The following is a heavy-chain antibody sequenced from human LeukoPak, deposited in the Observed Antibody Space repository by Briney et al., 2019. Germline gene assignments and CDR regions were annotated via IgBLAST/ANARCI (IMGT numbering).Heavy chain of an antibody. CDR1: GGTFSSYA. CDR2: IIPIFGTA. D-gene: IGHD3-3*01. J-gene: IGHJ6*03. CDR3: ARVRGRITISYYMDV. Sequence: ASVKVSCKASGGTFSSYAISWVRQAPGQGLEWMGGIIPIFGTANYAQKFQGRVTITADEPTSTAYMELSSLRSEDTAVYYCARVRGRITISYYMDVWGKGTTVTVSS. V-gene: IGHV1-69*01.